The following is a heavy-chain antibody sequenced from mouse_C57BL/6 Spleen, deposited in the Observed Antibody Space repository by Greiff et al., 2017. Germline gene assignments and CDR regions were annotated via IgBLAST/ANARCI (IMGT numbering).Heavy chain of an antibody. CDR1: GYTFTSYW. J-gene: IGHJ3*01. CDR3: ARFGNSFAY. V-gene: IGHV1-50*01. Sequence: QVQLQQPGAELVKPGASVKLSCKASGYTFTSYWMQWVKQRPGQGLEWIGQIYPGDGDTNYNGKFKGKATLTADKSSSTAYMQLSSLTSEDSAVYFCARFGNSFAYWGQGTLVTVSA. D-gene: IGHD2-1*01. CDR2: IYPGDGDT.